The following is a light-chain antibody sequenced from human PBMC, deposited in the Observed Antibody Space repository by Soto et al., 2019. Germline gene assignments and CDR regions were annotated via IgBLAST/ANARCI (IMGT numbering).Light chain of an antibody. Sequence: QSALTQPASVSGSPGQSITISCTGTSSDVGAYNYVSWFQHYPGKAPKLMIYAVSDRPSGVSNRFSGSKSVNTASLTISGLQAEDEADFYCCSYTTSSSRYVFGIGTKVTVL. V-gene: IGLV2-14*03. J-gene: IGLJ1*01. CDR2: AVS. CDR1: SSDVGAYNY. CDR3: CSYTTSSSRYV.